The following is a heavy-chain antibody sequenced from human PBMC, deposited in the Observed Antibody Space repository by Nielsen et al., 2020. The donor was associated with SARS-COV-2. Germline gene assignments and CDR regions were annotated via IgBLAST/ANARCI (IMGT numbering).Heavy chain of an antibody. D-gene: IGHD3-10*02. Sequence: SETLSLTCAVSGDSVSSHDWWTWVRQSPGKGLEWIGEVSHSGSTNYNPSLKSRVTISVDTSKNQFSLKLSSVTAADTAVYYCARHVFLPYDAFDIWGQGTMVTVSS. CDR1: GDSVSSHDW. J-gene: IGHJ3*02. CDR3: ARHVFLPYDAFDI. V-gene: IGHV4-4*02. CDR2: VSHSGST.